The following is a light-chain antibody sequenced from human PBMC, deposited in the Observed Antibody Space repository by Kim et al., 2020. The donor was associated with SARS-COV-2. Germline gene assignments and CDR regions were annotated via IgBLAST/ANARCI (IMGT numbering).Light chain of an antibody. Sequence: SYELTQPPSVSVSPGQTARITCSGDALPKQYAYWYQQKPGQAPVLVIYKDSERPSGIPERFSGSSSGTTVTFTISGVQAEDEADYYCQSADSSGNVVFGG. CDR2: KDS. V-gene: IGLV3-25*03. CDR3: QSADSSGNVV. CDR1: ALPKQY. J-gene: IGLJ2*01.